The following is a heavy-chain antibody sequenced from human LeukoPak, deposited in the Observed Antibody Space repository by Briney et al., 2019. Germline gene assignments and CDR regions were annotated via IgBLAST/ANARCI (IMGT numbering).Heavy chain of an antibody. D-gene: IGHD1-26*01. CDR3: AKGAGAGQVDWFDR. CDR2: VSGSGDGT. CDR1: GFTFRNYA. Sequence: PGGSLRLSCAASGFTFRNYAMMWVRLAPGKGPEWVSTVSGSGDGTYYADSVKGRFTISRDNSKNTLYLQMNSLRGEDTAVYYCAKGAGAGQVDWFDRWGQGTLVTVSS. V-gene: IGHV3-23*01. J-gene: IGHJ5*02.